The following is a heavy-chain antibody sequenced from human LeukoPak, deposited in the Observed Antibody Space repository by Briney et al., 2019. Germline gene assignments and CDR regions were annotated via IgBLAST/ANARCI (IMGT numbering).Heavy chain of an antibody. CDR3: ARAQQICSSTSCPIGAFDY. Sequence: PGGSLRLSYAASGFTFSDYYMSWIRQAPGKGLEWVSYISSSGSTIYYADSVKGRFTISRDNAKNSLYLQMNSLRAEDTAVYYCARAQQICSSTSCPIGAFDYWGQGTLVTVSS. D-gene: IGHD2-2*01. J-gene: IGHJ4*02. CDR1: GFTFSDYY. V-gene: IGHV3-11*01. CDR2: ISSSGSTI.